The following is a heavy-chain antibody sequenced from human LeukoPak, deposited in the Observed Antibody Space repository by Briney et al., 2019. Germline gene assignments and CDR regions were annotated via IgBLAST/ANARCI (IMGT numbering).Heavy chain of an antibody. J-gene: IGHJ3*02. Sequence: GGSLRLSCAASGFTFSSYAMSWVRQAPGKGLEWVSAISGSGGSTYYADSVKGRFTISRDNSKNTLYLQMNSLRAEDTAVYYCARMYYYDSRKRGAFDIGGQGKRVTVSS. CDR3: ARMYYYDSRKRGAFDI. CDR2: ISGSGGST. V-gene: IGHV3-23*01. D-gene: IGHD3-22*01. CDR1: GFTFSSYA.